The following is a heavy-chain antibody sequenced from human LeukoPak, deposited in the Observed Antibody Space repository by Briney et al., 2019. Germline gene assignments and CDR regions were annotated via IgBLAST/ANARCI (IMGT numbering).Heavy chain of an antibody. CDR3: ATDFVP. V-gene: IGHV4-4*07. J-gene: IGHJ5*02. CDR1: GGSFSGYY. Sequence: PSETLSLTCAVYGGSFSGYYWSWIRQPAGKGLEWIGLIYSSGGTNYNPSLKSRVTISVDTSKNQFSLKLNSVTAADTAVYYCATDFVPSGQGTLVTVSS. CDR2: IYSSGGT.